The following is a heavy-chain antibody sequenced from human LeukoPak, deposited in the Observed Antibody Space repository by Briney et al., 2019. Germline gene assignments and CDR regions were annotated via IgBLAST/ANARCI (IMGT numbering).Heavy chain of an antibody. CDR3: ARHARITMIVVVFDY. V-gene: IGHV4-39*01. Sequence: SETLSLTCTVSGGSISSSSYYWGWIRQPPGEGLEWIGSIYYSGSTYYNPSLKSRVTISVDTSKNQFSLKLSSVTAADTAVYYCARHARITMIVVVFDYWGQGTLVTVSS. CDR1: GGSISSSSYY. J-gene: IGHJ4*02. CDR2: IYYSGST. D-gene: IGHD3-22*01.